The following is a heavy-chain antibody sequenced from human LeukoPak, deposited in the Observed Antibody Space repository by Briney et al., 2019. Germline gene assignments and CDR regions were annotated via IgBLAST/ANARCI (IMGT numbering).Heavy chain of an antibody. CDR2: INWNGGST. CDR3: ARDSVLIAVAVRGAFDI. V-gene: IGHV3-20*04. J-gene: IGHJ3*02. CDR1: GFTFSSYG. D-gene: IGHD6-19*01. Sequence: GGSLRLSCAASGFTFSSYGMHWVRQAPGKGLEWVSGINWNGGSTGYADSVKGRFTISRDNAKNSLYLQMNSLRAEDTALYYCARDSVLIAVAVRGAFDIWGQGTMVTVSS.